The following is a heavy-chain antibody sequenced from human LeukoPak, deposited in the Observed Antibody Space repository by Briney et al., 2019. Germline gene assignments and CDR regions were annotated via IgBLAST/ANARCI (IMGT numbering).Heavy chain of an antibody. CDR3: ARHSEYYSGSGSASGYFDY. CDR2: IYYDGTT. D-gene: IGHD3-10*01. J-gene: IGHJ4*02. CDR1: GGATRSSSYY. V-gene: IGHV4-39*01. Sequence: PSETLSLTCSVSGGATRSSSYYWGWIRQPPGKGLEWIGTIYYDGTTYSNPSLKSRVTISVDTSTNQFSLKLISVTAADTAVYYCARHSEYYSGSGSASGYFDYWGQGTLVTVSS.